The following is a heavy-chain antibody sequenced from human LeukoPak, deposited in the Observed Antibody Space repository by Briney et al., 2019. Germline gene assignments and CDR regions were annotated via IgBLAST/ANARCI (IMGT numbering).Heavy chain of an antibody. CDR3: AKGPWVRVPFDY. Sequence: GGSLRLSCAASGFIFSSYAMSWVRQAPGKGLEWVSAISGSGGSTYYADSVKGRFTISRDNSKNTLYLRMNSLRAEDTAVYYCAKGPWVRVPFDYWGQGALVTVSS. V-gene: IGHV3-23*01. J-gene: IGHJ4*02. D-gene: IGHD3-10*01. CDR1: GFIFSSYA. CDR2: ISGSGGST.